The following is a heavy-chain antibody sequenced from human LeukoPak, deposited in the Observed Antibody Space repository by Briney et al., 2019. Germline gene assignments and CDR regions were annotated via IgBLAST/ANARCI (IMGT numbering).Heavy chain of an antibody. V-gene: IGHV4-39*01. D-gene: IGHD4-17*01. Sequence: PSETLSLTCSVSGGSISSRYYWGWIRQSPGKGLEWIGGLYYTGSTYYNPSLKSRITISVDTSKNQFSLKLSSVTAADTAVYYCARVLRGDAFDIWGQGTMVTVSP. CDR2: LYYTGST. J-gene: IGHJ3*02. CDR3: ARVLRGDAFDI. CDR1: GGSISSRYY.